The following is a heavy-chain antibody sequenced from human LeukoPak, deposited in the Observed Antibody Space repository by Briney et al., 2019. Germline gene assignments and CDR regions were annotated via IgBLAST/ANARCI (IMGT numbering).Heavy chain of an antibody. CDR2: IKEDGSEK. J-gene: IGHJ6*03. Sequence: GGSLRLSCATSAFTFSDYWMSWVRQTPGKGLEWVANIKEDGSEKYYVDSVKGRFTISRDNAKNSLYLQMNSLRAEDTAVYYCARDFPFIAAAGSHPYYYYYMDVWGKGTTVTVSS. D-gene: IGHD6-13*01. CDR3: ARDFPFIAAAGSHPYYYYYMDV. V-gene: IGHV3-7*01. CDR1: AFTFSDYW.